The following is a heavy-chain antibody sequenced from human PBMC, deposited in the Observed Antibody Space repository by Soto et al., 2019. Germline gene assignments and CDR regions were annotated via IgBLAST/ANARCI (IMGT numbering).Heavy chain of an antibody. V-gene: IGHV1-3*01. D-gene: IGHD2-2*01. Sequence: SVKVSCKASGHTFTSYAMHWVRQAPGQRLEWMGWINAGNGNTKYSQKFQGRVTITRDTSASTAYMELSSLRSEDTAVYCCARVCSSTSCQVSYGMDVWGQGTTVTVSS. CDR2: INAGNGNT. CDR1: GHTFTSYA. J-gene: IGHJ6*02. CDR3: ARVCSSTSCQVSYGMDV.